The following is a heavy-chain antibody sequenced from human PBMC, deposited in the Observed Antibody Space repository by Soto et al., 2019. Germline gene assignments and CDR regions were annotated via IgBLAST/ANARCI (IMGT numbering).Heavy chain of an antibody. D-gene: IGHD4-4*01. CDR3: ASRGHDYTHDY. V-gene: IGHV1-46*01. J-gene: IGHJ4*02. CDR2: INPSGGST. Sequence: ASVNVYWKAAGYAFSIYYMHWVRQAPGQGLEWMGIINPSGGSTSYAQKFQGRVTMTRDTSTSTVYMELSSLRSEDTAVYYCASRGHDYTHDYWGQGTLVTVSS. CDR1: GYAFSIYY.